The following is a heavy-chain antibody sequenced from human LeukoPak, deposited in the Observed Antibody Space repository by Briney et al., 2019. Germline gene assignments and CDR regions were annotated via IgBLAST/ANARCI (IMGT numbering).Heavy chain of an antibody. CDR2: TYYRSKWYN. CDR3: ARDLAVAGTPHFGY. D-gene: IGHD6-19*01. Sequence: SQTLSLTCAISGDSVSSNSAAWNWIRQSPSRGLEWLGRTYYRSKWYNDYAVSVKSRITISPDTFKNQFSLQLNSVTPEDTAVYFCARDLAVAGTPHFGYWGQGTLVTVSS. V-gene: IGHV6-1*01. CDR1: GDSVSSNSAA. J-gene: IGHJ4*02.